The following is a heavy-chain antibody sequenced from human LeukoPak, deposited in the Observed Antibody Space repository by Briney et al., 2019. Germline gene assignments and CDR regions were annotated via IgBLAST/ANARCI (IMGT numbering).Heavy chain of an antibody. CDR2: ISYDGSNK. CDR1: GFTFSNYW. V-gene: IGHV3-30*03. CDR3: ARDHSVGTEYLVSDAFDI. D-gene: IGHD6-6*01. J-gene: IGHJ3*02. Sequence: PGGSLRLSCGASGFTFSNYWMSWVRQAPGKGLEWVAVISYDGSNKYYADSVKGRFTISRDNSKNTLYLQMNSLRAEDTAVYYCARDHSVGTEYLVSDAFDIWGQGTMVTVSS.